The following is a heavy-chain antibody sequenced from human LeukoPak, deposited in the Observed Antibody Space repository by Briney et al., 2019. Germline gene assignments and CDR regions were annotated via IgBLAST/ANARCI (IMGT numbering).Heavy chain of an antibody. V-gene: IGHV4-4*07. CDR3: ARNLWFGESSDAFYI. Sequence: SETLSLACTVSGGSISSYYWSWIRQPAGKGLEWIGRIYSSGSTDYNPSLKSRVTMSVDTSKNKFSLKLSSVTAADTAVYYCARNLWFGESSDAFYIWGQGTMVTVSS. CDR1: GGSISSYY. J-gene: IGHJ3*02. D-gene: IGHD3-10*01. CDR2: IYSSGST.